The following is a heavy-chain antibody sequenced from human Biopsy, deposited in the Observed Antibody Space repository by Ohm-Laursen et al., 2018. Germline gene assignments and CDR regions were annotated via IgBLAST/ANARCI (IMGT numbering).Heavy chain of an antibody. D-gene: IGHD3-10*01. CDR1: GYTFTAFS. J-gene: IGHJ6*02. CDR2: MNPNSGNT. V-gene: IGHV1-8*02. Sequence: SVKVSCKPSGYTFTAFSVHWLRQAPGQGLEWMGWMNPNSGNTDYAQKFQGRVTMTRNTSISTAYMELNSLRSEDTAVYYCARGSFWFGGNYYYYGMDVWGQGTTVTVSS. CDR3: ARGSFWFGGNYYYYGMDV.